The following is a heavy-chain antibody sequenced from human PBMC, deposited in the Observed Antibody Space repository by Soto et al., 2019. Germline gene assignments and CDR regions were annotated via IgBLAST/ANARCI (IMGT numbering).Heavy chain of an antibody. CDR1: GGSINYYY. J-gene: IGHJ6*02. V-gene: IGHV4-59*01. Sequence: SETLSLTCSVSGGSINYYYWSWIRQPPGRGLEWIGYISYDGNTNYNPALKSRLTMSLDTPGNEFSLRLSSVTAADTAVYYCARGAGAHVVHYYYGMDVWGQG. CDR2: ISYDGNT. D-gene: IGHD1-1*01. CDR3: ARGAGAHVVHYYYGMDV.